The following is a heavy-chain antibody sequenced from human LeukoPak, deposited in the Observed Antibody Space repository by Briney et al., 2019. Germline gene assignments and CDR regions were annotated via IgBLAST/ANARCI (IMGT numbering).Heavy chain of an antibody. CDR3: AREMSRYCSGGSCPFDY. Sequence: ASVKVSCKASGGTFSSYAISWVRQAPGQGLEWMGGIIPIFGTANYAQKFQGRVTITADKSTSTAYMELSSLRSEDTAVYYCAREMSRYCSGGSCPFDYWGQGTLVTVSS. CDR1: GGTFSSYA. CDR2: IIPIFGTA. D-gene: IGHD2-15*01. V-gene: IGHV1-69*06. J-gene: IGHJ4*02.